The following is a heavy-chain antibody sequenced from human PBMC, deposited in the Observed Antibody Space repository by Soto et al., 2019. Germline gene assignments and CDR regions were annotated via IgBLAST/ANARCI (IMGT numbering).Heavy chain of an antibody. CDR2: IYPGDSDS. CDR1: GYSFTTYW. D-gene: IGHD4-17*01. Sequence: GESLKISCKASGYSFTTYWIGWVRQMPGKGLEWVAIIYPGDSDSRYSPSFQGQVTISADKSINTAYLQWSSLKASDTALYYCARHYSPYGDYRYFDNWGQGTLVTV. CDR3: ARHYSPYGDYRYFDN. V-gene: IGHV5-51*01. J-gene: IGHJ4*02.